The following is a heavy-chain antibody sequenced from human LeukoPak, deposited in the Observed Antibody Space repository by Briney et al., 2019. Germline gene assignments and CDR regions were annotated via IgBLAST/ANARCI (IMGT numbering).Heavy chain of an antibody. J-gene: IGHJ4*02. CDR1: GFIFTNYF. V-gene: IGHV3-7*03. D-gene: IGHD4-17*01. CDR3: ANEIRPNDY. CDR2: IKHDGSEK. Sequence: GGSLRLSCAASGFIFTNYFMSWVRQAPGKGLEWVASIKHDGSEKYYVDSVRGRFTISRDNSKNTLYLQMNSLRAEDTAVYYCANEIRPNDYWGQGTQVTVSS.